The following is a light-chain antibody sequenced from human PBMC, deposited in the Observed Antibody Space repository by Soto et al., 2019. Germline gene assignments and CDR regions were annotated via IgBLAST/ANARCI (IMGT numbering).Light chain of an antibody. V-gene: IGKV1-8*01. Sequence: AIRMTQSPSSLSASTGDRVTITCRAGQGISSYLAWYQQKPGKAPKLLIYAASTLQSGVPSRFSGSGSGTDFTLTISCLQSEDFATYYCQQYYSYPLLTFGGGTKVEIK. CDR3: QQYYSYPLLT. CDR1: QGISSY. J-gene: IGKJ4*01. CDR2: AAS.